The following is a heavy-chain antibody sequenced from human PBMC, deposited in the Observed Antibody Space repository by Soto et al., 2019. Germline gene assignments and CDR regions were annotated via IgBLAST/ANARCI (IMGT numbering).Heavy chain of an antibody. CDR1: GFSLSTTGVG. J-gene: IGHJ6*02. CDR3: VQSRCGGDCLQSYSSHSYYGLDV. V-gene: IGHV2-5*02. Sequence: KESGPTLVKPTQTLTLTCTFSGFSLSTTGVGVGWIRQPPGKALEWLALIYWDDDKRYNPSLKSRLTITKDTSKNQVVLTMTTMDPVDTATYYCVQSRCGGDCLQSYSSHSYYGLDVWGQGTTVTVSS. D-gene: IGHD2-21*01. CDR2: IYWDDDK.